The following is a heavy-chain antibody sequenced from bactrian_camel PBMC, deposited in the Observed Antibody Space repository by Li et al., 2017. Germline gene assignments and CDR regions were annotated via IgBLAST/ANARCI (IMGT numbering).Heavy chain of an antibody. CDR3: TARRWCWAGDYRPGY. CDR2: IDIDGTT. V-gene: IGHV3S6*01. CDR1: LYAYSTYC. D-gene: IGHD3*01. Sequence: HVQLVESGGGSVQAGGSLRLSCSTSLYAYSTYCLAWVRQAPGKEREAVANIDIDGTTDYADSVKGRFSLSQDHATNTLYLQIDSLKPEDTAMYYCTARRWCWAGDYRPGYWGQGTQVTVS. J-gene: IGHJ4*01.